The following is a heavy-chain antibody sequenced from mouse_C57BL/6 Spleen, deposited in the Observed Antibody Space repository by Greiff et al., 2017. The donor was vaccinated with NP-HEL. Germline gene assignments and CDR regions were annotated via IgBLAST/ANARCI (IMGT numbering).Heavy chain of an antibody. CDR2: IYPGDGDT. CDR3: APTAQAYYAMDY. CDR1: GYAFSSYW. J-gene: IGHJ4*01. D-gene: IGHD3-2*02. V-gene: IGHV1-80*01. Sequence: QVHVKQSGAELVKPGASVKISCKASGYAFSSYWMNWVKQRPGKGLEWIGQIYPGDGDTNYNGKFKGKATLTADKSSSTAYMQLSSLTSEDSAVYFCAPTAQAYYAMDYWGQGTSVTVSS.